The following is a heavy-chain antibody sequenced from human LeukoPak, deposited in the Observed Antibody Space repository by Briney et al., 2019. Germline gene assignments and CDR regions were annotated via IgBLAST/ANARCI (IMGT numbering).Heavy chain of an antibody. CDR1: GYTLPELS. CDR2: FDPEDGET. D-gene: IGHD1-26*01. J-gene: IGHJ4*02. V-gene: IGHV1-24*01. Sequence: ASVKVSCKDSGYTLPELSMLWVRQAPGKGLEWMGGFDPEDGETIYAQKFQGRVTMTEDTSTDTAYMELSSLRSEDTAVYYCATDLTVFPLGATSLGIYWAQGTLVTVSS. CDR3: ATDLTVFPLGATSLGIY.